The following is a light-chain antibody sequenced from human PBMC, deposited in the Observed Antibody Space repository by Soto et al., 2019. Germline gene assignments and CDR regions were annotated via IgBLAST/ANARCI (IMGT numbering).Light chain of an antibody. Sequence: EIVLTQSPSTLSLSPGERATLSLWGRQSVSSNYLAWYQQKPGQAPRLLIYGASTRATGIPDRFSGSGSGTDFTLTISRLEPEDSAVYYCQQYGSSPTWTFGQGTKVDIK. CDR2: GAS. CDR3: QQYGSSPTWT. V-gene: IGKV3-20*01. J-gene: IGKJ1*01. CDR1: QSVSSNY.